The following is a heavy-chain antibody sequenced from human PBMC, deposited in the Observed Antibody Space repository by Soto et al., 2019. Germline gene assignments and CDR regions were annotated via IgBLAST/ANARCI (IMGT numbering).Heavy chain of an antibody. D-gene: IGHD6-19*01. Sequence: QVQLVQSGAEVKKPGSSVKVSCKASGGTFSSYAISWVRQAPGQGLEWMGGIIPIFGTANYAQKFQGRVTITADESTSTAYMERSSLISEDTAVYYCARLIAVAGTQVGWFDPWGQGTLVTVSS. CDR3: ARLIAVAGTQVGWFDP. CDR1: GGTFSSYA. CDR2: IIPIFGTA. J-gene: IGHJ5*02. V-gene: IGHV1-69*01.